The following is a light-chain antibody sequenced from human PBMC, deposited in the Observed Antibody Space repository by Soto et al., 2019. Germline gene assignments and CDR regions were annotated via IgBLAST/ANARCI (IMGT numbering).Light chain of an antibody. CDR2: GTS. J-gene: IGKJ4*01. CDR3: QQYYQWPLT. V-gene: IGKV3-15*01. CDR1: QSVSST. Sequence: EIVMTQSPATLSVSPGERATLSCRASQSVSSTLAWYQQIPGQAPRLLLYGTSTRATGIPARFSGSGSGTEVTLTISSLQSEDFAFYYCQQYYQWPLTFGGGTKVEVK.